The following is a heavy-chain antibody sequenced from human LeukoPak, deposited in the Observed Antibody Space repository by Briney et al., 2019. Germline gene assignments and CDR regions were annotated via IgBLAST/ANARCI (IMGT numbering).Heavy chain of an antibody. V-gene: IGHV3-23*01. CDR3: AKSAYYDSSGFCREYYFDY. D-gene: IGHD3-22*01. CDR1: RFTFSNYA. CDR2: ISGSGGST. J-gene: IGHJ4*02. Sequence: GGSLRLSCAASRFTFSNYAMSWVRQAPGKGLEWVSTISGSGGSTYYADSVKGRFTISRDNSKNTLHLQMNSLRAEDTAVYYCAKSAYYDSSGFCREYYFDYWGQGTLVTVSP.